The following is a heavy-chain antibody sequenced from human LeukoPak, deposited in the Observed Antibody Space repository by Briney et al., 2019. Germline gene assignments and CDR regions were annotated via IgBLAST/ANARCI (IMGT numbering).Heavy chain of an antibody. CDR3: AREYGDRGLGWFDP. CDR1: GFSLSTSGMC. Sequence: ESGPTLVKPTQTLTLTCTFSGFSLSTSGMCVSWIRQPPGKALEWLARIDWDDDKYYSTSLKTRLTISKDTSKNQVVLTMTNMDPVDTATYYCAREYGDRGLGWFDPWGQGTLVTVSS. V-gene: IGHV2-70*11. J-gene: IGHJ5*02. D-gene: IGHD4-17*01. CDR2: IDWDDDK.